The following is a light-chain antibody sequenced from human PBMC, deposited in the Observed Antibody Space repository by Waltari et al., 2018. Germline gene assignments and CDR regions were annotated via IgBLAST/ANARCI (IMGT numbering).Light chain of an antibody. Sequence: DIQLTQSPPSLSASVGDRVTITCRASQDISKYLAWYQQKPGKGPKLLLYGASRLESGVPARFSGSGSGTDYTLTISSLQPEDFATYYCQHYYSTSPKTFGHGTKLE. CDR1: QDISKY. CDR3: QHYYSTSPKT. CDR2: GAS. V-gene: IGKV1-NL1*01. J-gene: IGKJ2*01.